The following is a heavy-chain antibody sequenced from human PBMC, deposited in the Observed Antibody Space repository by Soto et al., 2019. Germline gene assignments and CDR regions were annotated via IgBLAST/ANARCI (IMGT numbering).Heavy chain of an antibody. CDR3: ARDLGGWPDY. CDR1: GYSFPNHE. V-gene: IGHV1-8*01. CDR2: MNPDSGNT. J-gene: IGHJ4*02. D-gene: IGHD2-15*01. Sequence: ASVKVSCKASGYSFPNHEINWVRQAPGRGLEWMGWMNPDSGNTSYAQKFQGRVTMTGDTSTSTAYMELTSLRSDDTAVYYCARDLGGWPDYWGQGTLVTVSS.